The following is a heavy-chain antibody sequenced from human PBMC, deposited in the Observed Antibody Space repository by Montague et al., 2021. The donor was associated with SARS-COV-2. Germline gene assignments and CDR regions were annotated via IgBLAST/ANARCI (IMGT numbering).Heavy chain of an antibody. Sequence: SETLSLTCAVSGGSISSSNWWSWVRQPPGKGLEWIGEIYHSGRTXYNPSLKGRVTISVDKSKNQFSPKLSSVTAADTAVYYCASRGAGWFGSNPERFDYWGQGTLVTVSP. CDR1: GGSISSSNW. J-gene: IGHJ4*02. CDR2: IYHSGRT. CDR3: ASRGAGWFGSNPERFDY. D-gene: IGHD3-10*01. V-gene: IGHV4-4*02.